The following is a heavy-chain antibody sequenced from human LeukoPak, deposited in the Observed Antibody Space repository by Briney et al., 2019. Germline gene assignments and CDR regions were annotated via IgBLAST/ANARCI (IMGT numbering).Heavy chain of an antibody. CDR2: IVGSGAST. CDR1: GFTFSNYA. V-gene: IGHV3-23*01. D-gene: IGHD4-17*01. Sequence: GGSLRLSCAASGFTFSNYAMSWVRQAPGKGLEWVSAIVGSGASTYYADSVKGRFTLSRDNSKNTLHLQMNSLRAEDTAIYHCAKVRVVGDYNWFFDLWGRGTLVTVSS. J-gene: IGHJ2*01. CDR3: AKVRVVGDYNWFFDL.